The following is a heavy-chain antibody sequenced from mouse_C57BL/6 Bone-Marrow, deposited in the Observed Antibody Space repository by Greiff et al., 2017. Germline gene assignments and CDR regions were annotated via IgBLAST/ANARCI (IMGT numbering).Heavy chain of an antibody. CDR2: ISSGGDYI. V-gene: IGHV5-9-1*02. J-gene: IGHJ4*01. Sequence: EVKLMESGEGLVKPGGSLKLSCAASGFTFSSYAMSWVRQTPEKRLEWVAYISSGGDYIYYADTVKGRFTISRDNARNTLYLQMSSLKSEDTVMYYCTRDLGDAMDYWGQGTSVTVSS. CDR3: TRDLGDAMDY. CDR1: GFTFSSYA.